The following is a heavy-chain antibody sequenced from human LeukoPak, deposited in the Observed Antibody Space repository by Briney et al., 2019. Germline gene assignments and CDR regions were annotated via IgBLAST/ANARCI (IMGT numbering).Heavy chain of an antibody. J-gene: IGHJ6*02. CDR3: ARGISMDV. CDR2: IKTDGSVT. V-gene: IGHV3-74*01. Sequence: GGSLRLSCAASGFTFSNHWIHRVRQAPGKGLVWVSRIKTDGSVTNYVDSVEGRFTISRDTAKNTVYLQMNSLRVEETAIYYCARGISMDVWGQGTTVTVSS. CDR1: GFTFSNHW.